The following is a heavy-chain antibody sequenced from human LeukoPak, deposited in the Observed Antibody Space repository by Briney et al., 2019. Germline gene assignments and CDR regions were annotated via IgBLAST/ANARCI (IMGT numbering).Heavy chain of an antibody. D-gene: IGHD5-18*01. CDR2: IYYSGST. CDR1: GASTSSYY. V-gene: IGHV4-59*08. J-gene: IGHJ4*02. CDR3: ARLRVDTAMVWYLDS. Sequence: SETLSLTCGVSGASTSSYYWSWIRQPPGKGLEWIGYIYYSGSTNYNPSLKSRVTISVDTSKNQFSLKLSSVTAADTAVYYCARLRVDTAMVWYLDSWGQGSLVTVSS.